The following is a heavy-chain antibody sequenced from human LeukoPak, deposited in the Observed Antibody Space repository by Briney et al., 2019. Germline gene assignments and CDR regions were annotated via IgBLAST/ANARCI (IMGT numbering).Heavy chain of an antibody. J-gene: IGHJ4*02. Sequence: GRSLRLSCAASGFTFSSYAMHWVRQAPGKGLEWVAVISYDGSNKYYADSVKGRFTISRDNSKNTLYLQMNSLRAEDTAVYYCARGDPRDYYDSSGYFDYWGQGTLVTVSS. D-gene: IGHD3-22*01. V-gene: IGHV3-30-3*01. CDR2: ISYDGSNK. CDR3: ARGDPRDYYDSSGYFDY. CDR1: GFTFSSYA.